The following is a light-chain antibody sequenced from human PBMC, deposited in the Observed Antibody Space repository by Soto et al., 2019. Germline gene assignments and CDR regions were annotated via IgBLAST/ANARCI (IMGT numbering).Light chain of an antibody. CDR2: EGS. Sequence: QSALPQPASVSGSPGQSITISFTGTSSDVGGYNLVSWYQQHPDKAPKHVIYEGSKRPSGVSSRFSGSKSGNTASLTISGLQAEDEAEYYCCSYADSNTYVVFGGGTKLTVL. V-gene: IGLV2-23*01. CDR3: CSYADSNTYVV. CDR1: SSDVGGYNL. J-gene: IGLJ2*01.